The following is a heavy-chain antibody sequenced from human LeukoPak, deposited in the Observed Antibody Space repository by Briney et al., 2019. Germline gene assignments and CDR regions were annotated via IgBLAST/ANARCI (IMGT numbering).Heavy chain of an antibody. CDR3: ARGGLPGYTRGPFDI. Sequence: GGSLRLSCAASGFTFSSYSMSWDRQAPGKGLEWVANIKTDGSDQYYVDSVEGRFTISRDNAKNSLYLQMNSLRAEDTAVYHCARGGLPGYTRGPFDIWGQGTLVTVSS. J-gene: IGHJ3*02. V-gene: IGHV3-7*01. CDR2: IKTDGSDQ. D-gene: IGHD2-2*02. CDR1: GFTFSSYS.